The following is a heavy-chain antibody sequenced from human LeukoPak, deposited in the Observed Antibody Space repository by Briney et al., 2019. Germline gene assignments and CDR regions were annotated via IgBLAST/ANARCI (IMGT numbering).Heavy chain of an antibody. Sequence: GGSLRLSCSASGFIFSSYGMHWVRQAPGKGLQWVAFIRYDGTIKYYADSVKGRFTISRDNSKNTLYLQMNSLRAEDTAVYYCAKDRGHSSGSIDYWGQGTLVTVSS. V-gene: IGHV3-30*02. J-gene: IGHJ4*02. CDR3: AKDRGHSSGSIDY. CDR2: IRYDGTIK. CDR1: GFIFSSYG. D-gene: IGHD6-19*01.